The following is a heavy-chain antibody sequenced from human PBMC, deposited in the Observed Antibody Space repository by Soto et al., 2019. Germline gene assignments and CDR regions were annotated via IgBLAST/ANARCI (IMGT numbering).Heavy chain of an antibody. CDR2: ISNNVGST. D-gene: IGHD3-10*01. J-gene: IGHJ4*02. CDR3: VKAYGSGSYYNGYNS. Sequence: GGSLRLSCSASGFTFSSYAMHWVRQAPGKGLEYVSAISNNVGSTYYADSVKGRFTISRDNSKNTLYLQMSSLRAEDTAVYYCVKAYGSGSYYNGYNSWGQGTLVTVSS. V-gene: IGHV3-64D*06. CDR1: GFTFSSYA.